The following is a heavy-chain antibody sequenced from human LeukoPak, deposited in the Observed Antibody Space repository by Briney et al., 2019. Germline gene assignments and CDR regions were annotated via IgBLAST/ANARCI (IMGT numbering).Heavy chain of an antibody. V-gene: IGHV1-69*04. CDR3: AREVLAGTTSWFDP. D-gene: IGHD1-7*01. CDR2: IIPILGIA. CDR1: GGTFSSYA. J-gene: IGHJ5*02. Sequence: GASVKVSCKASGGTFSSYAISWVRQAPGQGLEWMGRIIPILGIANYAQKFQGRVTITADKSTSTAYMELSSLRSEDTAVYYCAREVLAGTTSWFDPWGQGTLVTVSS.